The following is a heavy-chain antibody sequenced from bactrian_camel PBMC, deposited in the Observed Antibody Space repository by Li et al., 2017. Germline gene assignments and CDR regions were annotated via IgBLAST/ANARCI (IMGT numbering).Heavy chain of an antibody. CDR1: GFTFANYW. CDR2: SSSGALSL. Sequence: VQLVESGGGLVQPGGSLRLSCAASGFTFANYWMHWVRQGPGKGLEWVSSSSSGALSLVYADSVKGRLTISRDNAKNTLYLQMNSLKTEDTAVYYCATDSGGYGGTWYFDEWGQGTQVTVS. D-gene: IGHD2*01. J-gene: IGHJ4*01. CDR3: ATDSGGYGGTWYFDE. V-gene: IGHV3S1*01.